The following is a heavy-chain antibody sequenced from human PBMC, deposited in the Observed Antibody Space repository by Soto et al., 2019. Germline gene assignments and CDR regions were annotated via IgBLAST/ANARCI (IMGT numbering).Heavy chain of an antibody. CDR1: GFTLRTNG. Sequence: GGSRRLSWAATGFTLRTNGMSWFRQAPGKGLEWVSSILGSGGDTYYADSLKGRFTISRDNSKNTLYLQLNSLGAEDTALYYCAGHGGYSYLGQGTLVTVSS. J-gene: IGHJ4*02. CDR2: ILGSGGDT. CDR3: AGHGGYSY. V-gene: IGHV3-23*01. D-gene: IGHD2-15*01.